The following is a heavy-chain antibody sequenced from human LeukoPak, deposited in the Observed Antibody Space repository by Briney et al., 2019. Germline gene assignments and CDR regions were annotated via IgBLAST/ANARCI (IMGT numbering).Heavy chain of an antibody. D-gene: IGHD3-10*01. V-gene: IGHV4-4*07. CDR3: ARLGFGEFPDY. CDR1: GDSISSYY. J-gene: IGHJ4*02. CDR2: IYTSGST. Sequence: NPSETLSLTCTVSGDSISSYYWSWIRQPAGKGLEWIGRIYTSGSTSYNPSLKSRVTISVDTSKNQFSLKLSSVTAADTAVYYCARLGFGEFPDYWGQGTLVTVSS.